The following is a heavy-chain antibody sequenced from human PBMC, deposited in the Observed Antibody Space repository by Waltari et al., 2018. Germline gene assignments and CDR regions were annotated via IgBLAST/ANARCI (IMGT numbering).Heavy chain of an antibody. CDR3: ARHAPNYDYVGEGPFDI. Sequence: QVQLQESGPGLVKPSGTLSLTCAVSGDSMSARPYFWAWIRQPPGKGLEWIATVFFTGSTYFNTALKSRVTISADTSKEQISLRLDSVTAADTAVYYCARHAPNYDYVGEGPFDIWGQGTMVTVSS. CDR1: GDSMSARPYF. CDR2: VFFTGST. D-gene: IGHD3-16*01. V-gene: IGHV4-39*01. J-gene: IGHJ3*02.